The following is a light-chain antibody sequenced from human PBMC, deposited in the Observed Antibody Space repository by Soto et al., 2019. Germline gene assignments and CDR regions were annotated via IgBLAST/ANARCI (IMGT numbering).Light chain of an antibody. CDR2: KAS. Sequence: DSQMTQSPSTLAASVGDRVTITCRASQSVSTWLAWYQQKPGKAPKLLIYKASILQSGVSSRFSGSGSGTEFTLTISSLQPDDFATYYCQQYDRYSVTFGGGTKVEVK. J-gene: IGKJ4*01. CDR1: QSVSTW. V-gene: IGKV1-5*03. CDR3: QQYDRYSVT.